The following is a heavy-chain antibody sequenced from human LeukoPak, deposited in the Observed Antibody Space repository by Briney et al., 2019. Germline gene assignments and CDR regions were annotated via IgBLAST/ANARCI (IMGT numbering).Heavy chain of an antibody. V-gene: IGHV5-51*01. J-gene: IGHJ6*03. CDR2: IYPGDSDT. CDR1: GYSFTSYW. D-gene: IGHD3-3*01. Sequence: GESLKISCKGSGYSFTSYWIGWVRQMPGKGLEWMGIIYPGDSDTRYSPSFQGQVTISADKSISTAYLQWSSLKASDTAMYYCARGKPQKMYYDFWSGDYYYYYMDVWGKGTTVTVSS. CDR3: ARGKPQKMYYDFWSGDYYYYYMDV.